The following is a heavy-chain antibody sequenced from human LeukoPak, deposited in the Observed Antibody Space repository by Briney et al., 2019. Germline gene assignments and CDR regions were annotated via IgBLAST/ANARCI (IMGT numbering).Heavy chain of an antibody. Sequence: PGGSLRLSCAASGFTFSSYEMNWVRQAPGKGLEWVSYISSSGSTIYYADSVKGRFTISRDNAKNSLYLQMNSLRAEDTAVYYCASGINDYVWGSYFDYWGQGTLVTVSS. CDR1: GFTFSSYE. J-gene: IGHJ4*02. CDR3: ASGINDYVWGSYFDY. D-gene: IGHD3-16*01. CDR2: ISSSGSTI. V-gene: IGHV3-48*03.